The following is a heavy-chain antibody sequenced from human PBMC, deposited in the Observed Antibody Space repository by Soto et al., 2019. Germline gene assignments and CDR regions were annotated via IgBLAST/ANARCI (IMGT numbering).Heavy chain of an antibody. CDR2: IYDGGRT. CDR1: GFSVSNFF. D-gene: IGHD3-3*01. Sequence: EVKLVESGGGLMQPGGSLRLSCAASGFSVSNFFMTWVRQAPGKGLEWVSVIYDGGRTSYADSVKGRFTISRDNSTNTVHLQRTTLRAEDTAVYYGARSSKYNGYYLESWGHGTLVTASS. V-gene: IGHV3-53*01. CDR3: ARSSKYNGYYLES. J-gene: IGHJ4*01.